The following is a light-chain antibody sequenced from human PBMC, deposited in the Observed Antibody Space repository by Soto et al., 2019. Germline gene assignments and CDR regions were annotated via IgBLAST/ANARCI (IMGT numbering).Light chain of an antibody. CDR1: QSVLYSSNNKNY. CDR2: WAS. J-gene: IGKJ4*01. Sequence: DIVMTQSPDSLAVSLGDRATINCKSSQSVLYSSNNKNYLAWYQQKPGQPPKLLIYWASTRESGVPDRFGGSGSGTDFTLTISSLQAEDVAVYYCQQYYSSLVTFGGGTKVEIK. V-gene: IGKV4-1*01. CDR3: QQYYSSLVT.